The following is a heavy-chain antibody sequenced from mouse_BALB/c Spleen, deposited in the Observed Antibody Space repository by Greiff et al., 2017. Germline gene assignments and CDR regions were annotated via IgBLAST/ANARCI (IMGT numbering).Heavy chain of an antibody. Sequence: EVQGVESGGGLVQPGGSMKLSCAASGFTFSNYWMNWVRQSPEKGLEWVAEIRLKSNNYSTHYAESVKGRFTISRDDSKSSVYLQMNNLRAEDTGIYYCTRWGFPTVVEDYWGQGTTLTVSS. J-gene: IGHJ2*01. CDR2: IRLKSNNYST. CDR3: TRWGFPTVVEDY. V-gene: IGHV6-6*02. CDR1: GFTFSNYW. D-gene: IGHD1-1*01.